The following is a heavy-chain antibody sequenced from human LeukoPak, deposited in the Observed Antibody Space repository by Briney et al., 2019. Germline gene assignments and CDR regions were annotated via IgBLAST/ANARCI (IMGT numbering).Heavy chain of an antibody. J-gene: IGHJ4*02. CDR1: GGTFISYA. Sequence: SVKVSCKASGGTFISYAISWVRQAPGQGLEWMGRIIPIFGTANYAQKFQGRVTITTDESTSTAYMELSSLRSEDTAVYYCARERGYSGYDLAYWGQGTLVTVSS. CDR2: IIPIFGTA. CDR3: ARERGYSGYDLAY. V-gene: IGHV1-69*05. D-gene: IGHD5-12*01.